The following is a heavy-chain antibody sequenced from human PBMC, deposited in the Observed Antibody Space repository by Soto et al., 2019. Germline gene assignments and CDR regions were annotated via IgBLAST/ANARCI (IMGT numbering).Heavy chain of an antibody. CDR3: VCGGNFFVY. D-gene: IGHD3-16*01. J-gene: IGHJ4*01. CDR1: GFTFSTYW. CDR2: LDQDGSER. V-gene: IGHV3-7*01. Sequence: EVQLVESGGGLVQPGGSLRLSCAASGFTFSTYWMTWVRQPPGKGLEWVANLDQDGSERYYVDSVRGRFTISRDNTKNSLILQMNSLRTEDTAVDYCVCGGNFFVYWGQGTLVTVSP.